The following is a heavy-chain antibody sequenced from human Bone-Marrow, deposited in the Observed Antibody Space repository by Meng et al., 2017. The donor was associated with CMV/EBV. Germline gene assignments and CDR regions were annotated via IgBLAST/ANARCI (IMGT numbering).Heavy chain of an antibody. CDR3: ARDEGRYDFWSAIPTFGMDV. CDR1: GFTFSSYA. CDR2: ISYDGSNK. D-gene: IGHD3-3*01. J-gene: IGHJ6*02. Sequence: GGSLRLSCAASGFTFSSYAMHWVRQAPGKGLEWVAVISYDGSNKYYADSVKGRFTISRDNSKNTLYLQMNSLRAEDTAVYYCARDEGRYDFWSAIPTFGMDVWGQGTTVTVSS. V-gene: IGHV3-30*04.